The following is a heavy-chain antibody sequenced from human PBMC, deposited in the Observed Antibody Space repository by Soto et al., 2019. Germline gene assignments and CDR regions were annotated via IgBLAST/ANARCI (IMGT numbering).Heavy chain of an antibody. J-gene: IGHJ6*02. CDR2: ISSNGAGT. Sequence: SLRLSCSASGFTFSSCAMHWVRQAAGKGLEYVSGISSNGAGTYYAESVKDRFTISRDNSRNTLFLQVNSLTGEDTAVYYCVKDRRSTRRAMDVWGQGTTVTVSS. CDR1: GFTFSSCA. CDR3: VKDRRSTRRAMDV. V-gene: IGHV3-64D*06. D-gene: IGHD2-2*01.